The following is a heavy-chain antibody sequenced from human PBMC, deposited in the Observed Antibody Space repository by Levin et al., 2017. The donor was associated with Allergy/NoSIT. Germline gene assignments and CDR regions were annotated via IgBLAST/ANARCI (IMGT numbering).Heavy chain of an antibody. J-gene: IGHJ6*03. Sequence: GESLKISCAASGFTLSSHWMTWVRQAPGKGLEWVASMKEDGYNKYYVDSVKGRFTISRDNTKNSLYLQMNSLRAEDTAVYYCARDDYYYYMDVWSKGTTVTVSS. V-gene: IGHV3-7*04. CDR3: ARDDYYYYMDV. CDR1: GFTLSSHW. CDR2: MKEDGYNK.